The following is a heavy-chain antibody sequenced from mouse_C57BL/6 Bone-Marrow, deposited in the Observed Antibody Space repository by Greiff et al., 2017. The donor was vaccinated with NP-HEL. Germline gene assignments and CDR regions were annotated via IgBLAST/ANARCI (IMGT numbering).Heavy chain of an antibody. CDR3: ASPVVATPYYAMDY. J-gene: IGHJ4*01. Sequence: EVQLVESGGGLVQPGGSLSLSCAASGFTFTDYYMSWVRQPPGKALEWLGFIRNKANGYTTESSASVQGRFTISRDNSHSILYLQMNALRAEVSATYYCASPVVATPYYAMDYWGQGTSVTVSS. CDR1: GFTFTDYY. CDR2: IRNKANGYTT. V-gene: IGHV7-3*01. D-gene: IGHD1-1*01.